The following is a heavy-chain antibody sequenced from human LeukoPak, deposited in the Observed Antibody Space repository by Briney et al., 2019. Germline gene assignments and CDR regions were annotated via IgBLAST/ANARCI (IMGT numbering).Heavy chain of an antibody. CDR2: IYYSGST. J-gene: IGHJ3*02. D-gene: IGHD1-26*01. CDR1: GGSISSSSYY. Sequence: SETLSLTCTVSGGSISSSSYYWGWIRQPPGKGLEWIGSIYYSGSTYYNPSLKSRVTISVDTSKNQFSPKLSSVTAADTAVYYCARGGWEQISFFDIWGQGTMVTVSS. CDR3: ARGGWEQISFFDI. V-gene: IGHV4-39*07.